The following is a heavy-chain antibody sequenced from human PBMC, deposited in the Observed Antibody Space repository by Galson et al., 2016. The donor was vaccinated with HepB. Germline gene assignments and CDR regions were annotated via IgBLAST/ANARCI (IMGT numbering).Heavy chain of an antibody. D-gene: IGHD3-22*01. CDR2: INPNDSTT. J-gene: IGHJ4*02. CDR3: ARDGTYYYDSSGYYPEGYFDF. CDR1: GYTFTKYF. V-gene: IGHV1-46*01. Sequence: SVKVSCKASGYTFTKYFMHWVRQAPGQGLEWMGIINPNDSTTSYPQKFQGRVTMTRDTFTSTVYMELSSLRFEDTAVYYCARDGTYYYDSSGYYPEGYFDFWGQGTLVTVSS.